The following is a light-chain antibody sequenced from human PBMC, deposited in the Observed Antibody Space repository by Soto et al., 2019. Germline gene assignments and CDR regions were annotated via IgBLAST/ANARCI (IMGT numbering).Light chain of an antibody. CDR1: QDISNY. CDR2: AAS. V-gene: IGKV1-27*01. J-gene: IGKJ1*01. CDR3: HKYNSAPPWT. Sequence: DIQMTQSPSSLSASVGDRVTITCRATQDISNYLAWYQQKPGKVPNLLIYAASTLQSGVPSQFSGSGSGTDFTLTISSLQPEDVATYYCHKYNSAPPWTFGQGTKVEI.